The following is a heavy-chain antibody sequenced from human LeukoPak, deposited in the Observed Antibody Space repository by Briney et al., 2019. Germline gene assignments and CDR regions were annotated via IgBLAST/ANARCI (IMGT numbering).Heavy chain of an antibody. CDR1: GYTFTGYY. V-gene: IGHV1-2*06. D-gene: IGHD3-22*01. CDR2: INPNSGGT. J-gene: IGHJ4*02. CDR3: ARVTHYYDSSGSVYYFDY. Sequence: ASVKVSCKASGYTFTGYYMHWVRQAPGQGFEWMGRINPNSGGTNYAQKFQGRVTMTRDTSISTAYMELSRLRSDDTAVYYCARVTHYYDSSGSVYYFDYWGQGTLVTVSS.